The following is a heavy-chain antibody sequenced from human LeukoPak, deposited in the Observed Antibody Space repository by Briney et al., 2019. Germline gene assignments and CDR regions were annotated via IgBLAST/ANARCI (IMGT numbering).Heavy chain of an antibody. CDR2: ISAYNGNT. CDR1: GYTFTSYG. Sequence: EASVKVSCKASGYTFTSYGISWVRQAPGQGLEWMGWISAYNGNTNYAKKPQGRVTMTTDTSTSTAYMQLRSLRSDDTAVYYCARDRGPMVRGVIITGPYALMNNFDYWGQGTLVTVSS. D-gene: IGHD3-10*01. J-gene: IGHJ4*02. CDR3: ARDRGPMVRGVIITGPYALMNNFDY. V-gene: IGHV1-18*01.